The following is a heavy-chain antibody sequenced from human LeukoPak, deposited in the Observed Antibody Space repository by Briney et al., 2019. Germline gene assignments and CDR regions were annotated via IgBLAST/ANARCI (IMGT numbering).Heavy chain of an antibody. CDR1: GGSISSYY. V-gene: IGHV4-59*12. Sequence: SETLSLTCTVSGGSISSYYWSWIRQPPGKGLEWIGYIYHSGSTYYNPSLKSRVTISVDRSKNQFSLKLSSVTAADTAVYYCARCYGDYERWFDPWGQGTLVTVSS. CDR3: ARCYGDYERWFDP. CDR2: IYHSGST. D-gene: IGHD4-17*01. J-gene: IGHJ5*02.